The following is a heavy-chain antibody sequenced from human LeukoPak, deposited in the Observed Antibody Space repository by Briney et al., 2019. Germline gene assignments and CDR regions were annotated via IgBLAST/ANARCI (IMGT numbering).Heavy chain of an antibody. V-gene: IGHV4-59*01. CDR1: GGSISSYY. CDR3: ARSGYGDFDF. D-gene: IGHD2-15*01. Sequence: PSENLSLTCTVSGGSISSYYWSWIRQPPGKGLEWIGYIYYSGSTNYNPSLKSQVTISVDRSKNQFSLKLSSVTAADTAVYYCARSGYGDFDFWGQGALVTVSS. J-gene: IGHJ4*02. CDR2: IYYSGST.